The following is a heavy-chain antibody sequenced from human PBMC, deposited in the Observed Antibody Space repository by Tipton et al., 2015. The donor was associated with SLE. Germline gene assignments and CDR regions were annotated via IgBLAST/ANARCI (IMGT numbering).Heavy chain of an antibody. CDR1: GGSLSGHH. J-gene: IGHJ4*02. CDR3: ARGWYSSGWPVFDY. V-gene: IGHV4-59*11. Sequence: TLSLTCNVSGGSLSGHHWSWIRQPPGKGLEWLGHIYNSGNTNYNPSLKSRVTILVDTSKNQFSLKLTSVTAADTAVYYCARGWYSSGWPVFDYWGQGSLVTVSS. CDR2: IYNSGNT. D-gene: IGHD6-19*01.